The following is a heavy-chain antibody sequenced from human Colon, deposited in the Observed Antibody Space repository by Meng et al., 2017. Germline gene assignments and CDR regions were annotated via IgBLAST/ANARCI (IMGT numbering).Heavy chain of an antibody. J-gene: IGHJ4*02. CDR3: ARGVDWAKSGNF. CDR2: IHPSGST. Sequence: QQRQWVAGHFNASGHLSLTVAVYGGSFSYFYLTWIRQPPGKGLEWVGEIHPSGSTYYSPSLQSRVTITLDTSKNQFSLTLSSMTAADTAVYYCARGVDWAKSGNFWGQGTLVTVSS. CDR1: GGSFSYFY. V-gene: IGHV4-34*01. D-gene: IGHD3-9*01.